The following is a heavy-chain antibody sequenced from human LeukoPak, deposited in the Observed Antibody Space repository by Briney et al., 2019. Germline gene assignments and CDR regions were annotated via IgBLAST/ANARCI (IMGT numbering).Heavy chain of an antibody. CDR3: ARVRGYYDSSGYYDY. Sequence: PGGSLRLSCTASGFTFSSYGMHWVRQATGKGLEWVAYISYEGSNKKEADSVKGRFTISRDNSKNTLYLQMNSLRAEDTAVYYCARVRGYYDSSGYYDYWGQGTLVTVSS. J-gene: IGHJ4*02. CDR2: ISYEGSNK. CDR1: GFTFSSYG. V-gene: IGHV3-30*02. D-gene: IGHD3-22*01.